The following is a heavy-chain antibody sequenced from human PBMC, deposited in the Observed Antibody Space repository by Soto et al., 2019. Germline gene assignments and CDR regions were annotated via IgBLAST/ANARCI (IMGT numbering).Heavy chain of an antibody. CDR1: GDSISRYY. CDR3: ARLPGGNLYFDY. J-gene: IGHJ4*02. CDR2: IYYSGST. Sequence: PSETLSLTCTVSGDSISRYYWGWIRQPPGKGLEWIGSIYYSGSTYYNPSLKSRVTISVDTSKNQFSLKLSSVTAADTAVYYCARLPGGNLYFDYWGQGTLVTVS. V-gene: IGHV4-39*01. D-gene: IGHD2-21*02.